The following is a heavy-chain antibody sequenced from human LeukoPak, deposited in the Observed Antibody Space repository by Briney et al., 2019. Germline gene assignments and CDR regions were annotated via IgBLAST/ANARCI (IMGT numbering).Heavy chain of an antibody. J-gene: IGHJ4*02. D-gene: IGHD3-3*02. Sequence: GGSLRLSCAASGFTFSSSAMTWVRQAPGKGLEWVSGISATGANTYYADSVRGRFTLSRDNSNNALYLQMNSLRAEDAAVYYCAKAFSTWSLFFDSWGQGALVTVSS. CDR1: GFTFSSSA. CDR3: AKAFSTWSLFFDS. CDR2: ISATGANT. V-gene: IGHV3-23*01.